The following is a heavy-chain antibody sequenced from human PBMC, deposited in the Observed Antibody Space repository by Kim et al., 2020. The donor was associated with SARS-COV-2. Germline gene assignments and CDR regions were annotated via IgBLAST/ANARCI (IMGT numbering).Heavy chain of an antibody. CDR3: AKGAISHRALYFMDV. D-gene: IGHD3-3*01. V-gene: IGHV3-23*01. Sequence: GGSLRHSCAASGFTFSSYPMSWVRQAPGKGLEWVSGISGSGGSGGSTYYADSVKGRFTISRDNSKNTLYLQMNSLRAEDTAVYYCAKGAISHRALYFMDVWGKGTTVTVSS. J-gene: IGHJ6*03. CDR2: ISGSGGSGGST. CDR1: GFTFSSYP.